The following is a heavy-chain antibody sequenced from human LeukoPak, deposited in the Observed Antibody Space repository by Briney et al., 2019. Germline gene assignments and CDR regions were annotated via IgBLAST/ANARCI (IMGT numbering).Heavy chain of an antibody. Sequence: SETLSLTCTVSGGSISSSSYYWGWIRQPPGKGLEWIGSIYYSGSTYYNPSLKSRVTISVDTSKNQFSLKLSSVTAADTAVYYCARDHQLLSRGDFDYWGQGTLVTVSS. CDR1: GGSISSSSYY. D-gene: IGHD2-2*01. J-gene: IGHJ4*02. CDR3: ARDHQLLSRGDFDY. CDR2: IYYSGST. V-gene: IGHV4-39*02.